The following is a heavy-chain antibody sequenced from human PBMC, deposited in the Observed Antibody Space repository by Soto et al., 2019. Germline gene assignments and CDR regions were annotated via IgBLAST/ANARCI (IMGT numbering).Heavy chain of an antibody. Sequence: PSETLSLTCTVSGGSISSSSYYWGWIRQPPGKGLEWIGSIYYSGSTYYNPSLKSRVTISVDTSKNQFSLKLSSVIAADTAVYYCARLLFQYYDDSSGYDPHTGFDYWGQGTMVTVSS. J-gene: IGHJ4*02. V-gene: IGHV4-39*01. CDR3: ARLLFQYYDDSSGYDPHTGFDY. CDR1: GGSISSSSYY. D-gene: IGHD3-22*01. CDR2: IYYSGST.